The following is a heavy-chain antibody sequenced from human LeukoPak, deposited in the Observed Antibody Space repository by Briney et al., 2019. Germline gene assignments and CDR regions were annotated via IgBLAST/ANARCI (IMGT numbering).Heavy chain of an antibody. J-gene: IGHJ6*03. CDR1: GVTFSSYA. CDR3: ATNPMTGYHLGDHFYFYMAV. V-gene: IGHV1-69*05. CDR2: LRPVFGPI. D-gene: IGHD1-20*01. Sequence: VASVKVSCKASGVTFSSYAICLVRQAPGQGLEWIWGLRPVFGPINSAQKFYDRVTLTTDDSTTTAYMELRSQRSEHTAVYYCATNPMTGYHLGDHFYFYMAVWGKGPTVTV.